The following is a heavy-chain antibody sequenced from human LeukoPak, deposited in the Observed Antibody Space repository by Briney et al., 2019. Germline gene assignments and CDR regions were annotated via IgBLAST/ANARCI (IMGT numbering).Heavy chain of an antibody. D-gene: IGHD6-25*01. CDR2: ISYDGSNK. V-gene: IGHV3-30*18. J-gene: IGHJ4*02. CDR3: AKSQRLVDY. CDR1: GFTFSSYG. Sequence: GGSLRLSCAASGFTFSSYGMHWVRQAPGKGLEWVAVISYDGSNKYYADSVKGRFTISRGNSKNTLYLQTNSLRAEDTAVYYCAKSQRLVDYWGQGTLVTVSS.